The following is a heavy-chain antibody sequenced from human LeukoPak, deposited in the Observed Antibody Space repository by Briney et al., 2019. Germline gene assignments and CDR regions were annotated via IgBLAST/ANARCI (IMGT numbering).Heavy chain of an antibody. Sequence: GGSLRLPCAAPGFPFNAYNIHWIRQAPGRGLEWVAVISYDGSNKYYADSVKGRFTISRDNSKNTLYLQMNSLRAEDTAVYYCARSTAAGGFDYWGQGTLVTVSS. CDR1: GFPFNAYN. CDR2: ISYDGSNK. V-gene: IGHV3-30*19. D-gene: IGHD6-13*01. J-gene: IGHJ4*02. CDR3: ARSTAAGGFDY.